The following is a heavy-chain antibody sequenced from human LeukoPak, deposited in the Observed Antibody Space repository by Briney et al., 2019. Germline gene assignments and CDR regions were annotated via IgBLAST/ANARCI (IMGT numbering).Heavy chain of an antibody. J-gene: IGHJ4*02. CDR2: ISTSGGTT. V-gene: IGHV3-23*01. Sequence: GGSLRLSCAASGFTYGSYAMSWVRQAPGKGLEWVSGISTSGGTTSYAESVKGRFTVSRDNPRNTLYMEMNSLRDEDTAVYYCAVMHRYYDGSGYWVQWGQGTLVTVSS. CDR3: AVMHRYYDGSGYWVQ. CDR1: GFTYGSYA. D-gene: IGHD3-22*01.